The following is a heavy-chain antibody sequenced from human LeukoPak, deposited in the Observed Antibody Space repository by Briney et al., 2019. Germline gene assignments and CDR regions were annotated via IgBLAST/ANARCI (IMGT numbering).Heavy chain of an antibody. Sequence: SETLSLTCTVSGGSISSYYWSWIRQPPGKGLEWIGYIYYSGSTNYNPSLKSRVTISVDTSKNQFPLKLSSVTAADTAVYYCARGIAAAGRYDYWGQGTLVTVSS. CDR2: IYYSGST. J-gene: IGHJ4*02. CDR3: ARGIAAAGRYDY. CDR1: GGSISSYY. D-gene: IGHD6-13*01. V-gene: IGHV4-59*01.